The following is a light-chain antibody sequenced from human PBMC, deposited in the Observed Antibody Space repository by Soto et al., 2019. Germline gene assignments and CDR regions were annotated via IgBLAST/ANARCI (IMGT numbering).Light chain of an antibody. CDR2: EVS. V-gene: IGLV2-8*01. Sequence: QSALTQPPSASGSPGQSVTISCTGTSSDVGGYNYVSWYQQHPGKAPKLMIYEVSKRPSGVPDRFSGSKSGNTASLTVSGLQAEDEADYCCSSYAGSNNLYVFGTGTKLTVL. CDR3: SSYAGSNNLYV. J-gene: IGLJ1*01. CDR1: SSDVGGYNY.